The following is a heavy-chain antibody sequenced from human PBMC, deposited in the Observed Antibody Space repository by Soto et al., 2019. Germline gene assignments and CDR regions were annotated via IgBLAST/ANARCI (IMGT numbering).Heavy chain of an antibody. Sequence: QVQLVQSGAEVKKPGSSVKVSCKASGGTFSSYAISWVRQAPGQGLEWMGGIIPIFGTANYAQKFQGRVTITAAESTRTAYMELSSLRSEDRAVYYCARGKKNQQLEPDAFDIWGQGTMVTVSS. J-gene: IGHJ3*02. CDR2: IIPIFGTA. CDR1: GGTFSSYA. V-gene: IGHV1-69*01. D-gene: IGHD6-13*01. CDR3: ARGKKNQQLEPDAFDI.